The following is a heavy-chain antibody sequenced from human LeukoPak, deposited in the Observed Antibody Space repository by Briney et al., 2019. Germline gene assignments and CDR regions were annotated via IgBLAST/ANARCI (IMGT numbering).Heavy chain of an antibody. CDR2: INSDGSST. Sequence: PGGSLRLSCAASGFTLSSYWMHWVRQDPGMGLVWVSRINSDGSSTTYADSVKGRFTISRDNAKNTLYLQMNSLRAEDTAVYYCARGLHCSGGSCYDTTFDYWGQGILVTVSS. D-gene: IGHD2-15*01. J-gene: IGHJ4*02. V-gene: IGHV3-74*01. CDR1: GFTLSSYW. CDR3: ARGLHCSGGSCYDTTFDY.